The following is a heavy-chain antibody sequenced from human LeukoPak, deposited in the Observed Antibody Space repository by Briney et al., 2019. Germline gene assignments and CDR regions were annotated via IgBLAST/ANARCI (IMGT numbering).Heavy chain of an antibody. J-gene: IGHJ4*02. Sequence: GGSLRLSCAASGFTFSDYYMSWIRQAPGKGLEWVGFIRSKAYGGTTEYAASVKGRFTISRDDSKSIAYLQMNSLKTEDTAVYYCTRGVGSGSYYSYFDYWGQGTLVAVSS. D-gene: IGHD1-26*01. CDR1: GFTFSDYY. CDR3: TRGVGSGSYYSYFDY. CDR2: IRSKAYGGTT. V-gene: IGHV3-49*03.